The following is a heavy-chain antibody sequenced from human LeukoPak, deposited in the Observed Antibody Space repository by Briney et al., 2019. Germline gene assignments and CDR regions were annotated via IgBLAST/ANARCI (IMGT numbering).Heavy chain of an antibody. CDR3: ARVQMGTHIDFDY. Sequence: SETLSLTCTVSGGSISSSNWWSWVRQPPGKGLEWIGEIYHSGSTNYNPSLKSRVTISVDKSKNQFSLKLSSVTAADTAVYYCARVQMGTHIDFDYWGQGTLVTVSS. V-gene: IGHV4-4*02. J-gene: IGHJ4*02. CDR2: IYHSGST. CDR1: GGSISSSNW. D-gene: IGHD5-24*01.